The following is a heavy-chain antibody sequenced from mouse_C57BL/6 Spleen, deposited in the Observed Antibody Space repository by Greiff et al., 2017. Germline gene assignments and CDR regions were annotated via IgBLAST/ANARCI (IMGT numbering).Heavy chain of an antibody. V-gene: IGHV1-64*01. J-gene: IGHJ4*01. CDR2: IHPNSGST. CDR1: GYTFTSYW. D-gene: IGHD1-1*01. CDR3: AREGCYYGPLAMDY. Sequence: QVQLQQPGAELVKPGASVKLSCKASGYTFTSYWMHWVKQRPGQGLEWIGMIHPNSGSTNYNAKFQGKATLTVDKSSSTAYMQLSSLTSEDSAVYYSAREGCYYGPLAMDYWGQGTSVTVSA.